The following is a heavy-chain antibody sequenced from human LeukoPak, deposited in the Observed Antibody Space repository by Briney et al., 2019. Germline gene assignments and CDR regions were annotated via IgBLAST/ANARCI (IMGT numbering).Heavy chain of an antibody. CDR1: GFTFSSYW. J-gene: IGHJ4*02. D-gene: IGHD5-18*01. CDR2: IKQEGREK. CDR3: ARTALDTAFTSDLYYFDY. Sequence: PGGSLRLSCAASGFTFSSYWMRWVRQAPGKGLEWVANIKQEGREKYYVDSVKGRFTISRDNAKNSLYLQMNSLRAEDTAVYYCARTALDTAFTSDLYYFDYWGQGTLVTVSS. V-gene: IGHV3-7*01.